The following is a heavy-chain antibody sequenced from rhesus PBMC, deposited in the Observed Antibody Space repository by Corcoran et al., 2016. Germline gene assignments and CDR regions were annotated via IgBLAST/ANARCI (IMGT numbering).Heavy chain of an antibody. V-gene: IGHV4S7*01. CDR2: IFGSIWST. CDR1: GGSISGGYG. Sequence: QLQLQESGPGLVKPSETLSLTCAVSGGSISGGYGWSWIRQPPGKGLDWIGHIFGSIWSTYYNPSLQSRVTISTDTSKNQFSLKLSSVTAADTAVYYCARESSSGHYFDYWGQGVLVTVSS. CDR3: ARESSSGHYFDY. D-gene: IGHD6-31*01. J-gene: IGHJ4*01.